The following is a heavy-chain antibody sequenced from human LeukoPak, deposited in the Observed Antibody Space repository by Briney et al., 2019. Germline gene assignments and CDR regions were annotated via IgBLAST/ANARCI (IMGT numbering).Heavy chain of an antibody. CDR1: GGSISSYY. J-gene: IGHJ5*02. Sequence: SETLSLTCTVSGGSISSYYWSWIRQPPGKGLEWIGEINHSGSTNYNPSLKSRVTISVDTSKNQFSLKLSSVTAADTAVYYCARHAEQLVQGWFDPWGQGTLVTVSS. D-gene: IGHD6-6*01. CDR2: INHSGST. V-gene: IGHV4-34*01. CDR3: ARHAEQLVQGWFDP.